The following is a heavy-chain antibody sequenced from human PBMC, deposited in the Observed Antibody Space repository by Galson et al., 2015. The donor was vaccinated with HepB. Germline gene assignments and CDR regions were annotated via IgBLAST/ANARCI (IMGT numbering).Heavy chain of an antibody. Sequence: SVKVSCKASGYTFTKFGISWVRQAPGQGLEWMAWISGYNGNTNYAQKFQGRVTMTTDTSTSTAYMALRSLRSDDTAVYYCARVVRGGASYFDYWGQGTLVTVSS. J-gene: IGHJ4*02. CDR2: ISGYNGNT. CDR3: ARVVRGGASYFDY. CDR1: GYTFTKFG. V-gene: IGHV1-18*01. D-gene: IGHD4-23*01.